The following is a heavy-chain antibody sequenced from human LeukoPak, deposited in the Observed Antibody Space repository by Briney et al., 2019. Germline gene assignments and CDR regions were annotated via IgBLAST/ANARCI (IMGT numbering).Heavy chain of an antibody. D-gene: IGHD4-23*01. CDR1: GGSISSYS. Sequence: SETLSLTCTVSGGSISSYSWSWIRQPPGKGLEWIGYIYYSGSTNYNPSLKSRVTISVDTSTNQFSLQLSSVTAADTAVYYCASIDYGGNSDYFDYWGQGTLVTVSS. CDR3: ASIDYGGNSDYFDY. J-gene: IGHJ4*02. V-gene: IGHV4-59*01. CDR2: IYYSGST.